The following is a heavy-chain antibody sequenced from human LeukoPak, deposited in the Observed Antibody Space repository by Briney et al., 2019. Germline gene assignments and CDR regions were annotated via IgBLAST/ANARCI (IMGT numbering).Heavy chain of an antibody. J-gene: IGHJ4*02. CDR2: IRYDGSNK. CDR3: AKGIVIVSATGVDY. V-gene: IGHV3-30*02. D-gene: IGHD2/OR15-2a*01. CDR1: GFTFSTSG. Sequence: GGSLRLSCAASGFTFSTSGMHWVRQAPGKGLEWVAFIRYDGSNKYYGDSVKGRFTISRDNSKNTLYLQMNSLRAEDTAAYYCAKGIVIVSATGVDYWGQGTLVTVSS.